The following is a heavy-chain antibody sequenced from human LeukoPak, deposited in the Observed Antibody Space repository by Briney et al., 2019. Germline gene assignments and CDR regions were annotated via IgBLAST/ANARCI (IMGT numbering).Heavy chain of an antibody. CDR3: AKFWSGDPTDY. J-gene: IGHJ4*02. D-gene: IGHD3-3*01. Sequence: GGSLRLSCAASGFIFSTYGMTWFRQAPGRGLEWVSGISGSGLNTYYADSVKGRFTSSRDNSKNMLYLQMNSLRAEDTAVYYCAKFWSGDPTDYWGQGTLVTVSS. V-gene: IGHV3-23*01. CDR1: GFIFSTYG. CDR2: ISGSGLNT.